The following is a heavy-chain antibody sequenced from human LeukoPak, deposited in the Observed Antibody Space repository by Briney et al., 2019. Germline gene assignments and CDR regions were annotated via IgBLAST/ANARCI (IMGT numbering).Heavy chain of an antibody. CDR1: GFTPSDYY. J-gene: IGHJ4*02. CDR3: ARRRDFFDY. CDR2: TISSGSTI. Sequence: GWSLRLSCAASGFTPSDYYTSWIRQAPEGGLGWVSYTISSGSTIDYADSVKGPFTMSRDNVKNSLYLQMSSLRAEDTAVYYCARRRDFFDYWGQGTLVTVSS. V-gene: IGHV3-11*01.